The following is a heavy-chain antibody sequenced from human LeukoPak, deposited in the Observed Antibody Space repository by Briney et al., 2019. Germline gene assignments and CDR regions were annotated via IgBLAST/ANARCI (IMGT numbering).Heavy chain of an antibody. CDR1: GVSFSNYY. J-gene: IGHJ6*02. CDR2: IHYSGST. Sequence: SETLSLTCTVSGVSFSNYYWSWIRQPPGKGLEWIGNIHYSGSTIYNPSLKSRVTISIDMSKSQFSLRLSSVTAVDTAVYYCARVSGATITTYYGVDVWGQGTTVTVS. D-gene: IGHD5-12*01. V-gene: IGHV4-59*01. CDR3: ARVSGATITTYYGVDV.